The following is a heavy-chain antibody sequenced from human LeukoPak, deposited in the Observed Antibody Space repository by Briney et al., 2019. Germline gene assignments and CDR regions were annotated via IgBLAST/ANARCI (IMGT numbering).Heavy chain of an antibody. D-gene: IGHD3-3*01. CDR3: ARTTFWSGRSPDYHHCYMDV. CDR2: IFYSGST. CDR1: GGSISTYY. Sequence: SETLSLTCTVSGGSISTYYWSWIRQPPGKGLEWIGYIFYSGSTNYNPSLKSRVTISVDTSKNQFSLNLSSVTAADTAVYYCARTTFWSGRSPDYHHCYMDVWGKGTTVTVSS. V-gene: IGHV4-59*01. J-gene: IGHJ6*03.